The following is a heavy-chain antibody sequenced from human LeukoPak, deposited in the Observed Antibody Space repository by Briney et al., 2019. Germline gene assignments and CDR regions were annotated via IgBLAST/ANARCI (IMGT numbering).Heavy chain of an antibody. CDR1: GFTFSSYA. CDR2: ISYDGSNK. Sequence: GGSLRLSCAASGFTFSSYAMHWVRQAPGKGLGWVAVISYDGSNKYYADSVKGRFTISRDNSKNTLYLQMNSLRAEDTAVYYCARDRRFDYGDYIFDYWGQGTLVTVSS. CDR3: ARDRRFDYGDYIFDY. D-gene: IGHD4-17*01. J-gene: IGHJ4*02. V-gene: IGHV3-30-3*01.